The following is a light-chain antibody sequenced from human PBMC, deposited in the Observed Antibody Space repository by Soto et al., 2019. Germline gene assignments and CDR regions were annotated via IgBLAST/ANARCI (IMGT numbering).Light chain of an antibody. J-gene: IGLJ2*01. V-gene: IGLV2-8*01. Sequence: QSALTQPPSASGSPGQSVTISCTGTSSDVGGYNYVSWYQQHPGKAPKLMIYEVSQRPSGVPDRFSGSKSGNTASLTVSGLQAEDEAAYSCSSYAGSDNLVFGGGTKLTVL. CDR2: EVS. CDR1: SSDVGGYNY. CDR3: SSYAGSDNLV.